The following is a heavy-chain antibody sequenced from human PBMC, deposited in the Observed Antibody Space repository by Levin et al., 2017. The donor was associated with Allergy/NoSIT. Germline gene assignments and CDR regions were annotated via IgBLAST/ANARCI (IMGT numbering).Heavy chain of an antibody. CDR3: ARAGVWSGYSPDY. Sequence: SQTLSLTCAVYGGSFSGYYWSWIRQPPGKGLEWIGEINHSGSTNYNPSLKSRVTISVDTSKNQFSLKLSSVTAADTAVYYCARAGVWSGYSPDYWGQGTLVTVSS. D-gene: IGHD3-3*01. CDR1: GGSFSGYY. J-gene: IGHJ4*02. CDR2: INHSGST. V-gene: IGHV4-34*01.